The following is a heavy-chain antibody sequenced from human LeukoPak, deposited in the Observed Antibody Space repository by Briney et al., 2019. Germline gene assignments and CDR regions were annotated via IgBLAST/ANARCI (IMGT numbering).Heavy chain of an antibody. D-gene: IGHD3-9*01. Sequence: GGSLRLSCAASGITFSSYWMSWVRQAPGKGLEWVANINQGGSEKYYVDSVKGRFTISRDNAKNSLYLQMNSLRAEDTAVYYCARHYDILTGAPSYYYGMDVWGQGSTVTVSS. CDR1: GITFSSYW. CDR3: ARHYDILTGAPSYYYGMDV. J-gene: IGHJ6*02. V-gene: IGHV3-7*01. CDR2: INQGGSEK.